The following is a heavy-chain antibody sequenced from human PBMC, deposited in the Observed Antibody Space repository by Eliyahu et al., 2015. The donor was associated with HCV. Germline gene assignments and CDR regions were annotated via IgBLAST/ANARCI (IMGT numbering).Heavy chain of an antibody. Sequence: EVQLVESGGGLVKPGGSLRLSCAASGFIFXXYSMXWVRQAPGKGLEWVSSFSSGSSYIYYADSVKGRFTISRDNAKNSLYLQMNSLRAEDTAVYYCARDGNSYDILTGYYLNYFDYWGQGTLVTVSS. CDR2: FSSGSSYI. J-gene: IGHJ4*02. CDR1: GFIFXXYS. D-gene: IGHD3-9*01. V-gene: IGHV3-21*01. CDR3: ARDGNSYDILTGYYLNYFDY.